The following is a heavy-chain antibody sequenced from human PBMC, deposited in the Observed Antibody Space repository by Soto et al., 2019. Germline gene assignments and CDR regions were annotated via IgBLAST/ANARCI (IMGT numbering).Heavy chain of an antibody. J-gene: IGHJ6*03. D-gene: IGHD2-2*01. V-gene: IGHV3-9*01. CDR1: GFTFDDYA. CDR2: ISWNSGSI. Sequence: EVQPVESGGGLVQPGRSLRLSCAASGFTFDDYAMHWVRQAPGKGLEWVSGISWNSGSIGYADSVKGRFTISRDNAKNSLYLQMNSLRAEDTALYYCAKDYQALYYYYYMDVWGKGTTVTVSS. CDR3: AKDYQALYYYYYMDV.